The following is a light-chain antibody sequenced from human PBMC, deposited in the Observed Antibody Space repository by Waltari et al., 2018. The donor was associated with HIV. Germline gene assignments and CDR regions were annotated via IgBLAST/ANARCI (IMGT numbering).Light chain of an antibody. CDR3: MQGLQTPWT. J-gene: IGKJ1*01. CDR1: QCLVSTNRNTY. Sequence: IVLTQSPPSLPVTPGAAAPISSRSSQCLVSTNRNTYFAWYLQKPGQSPQLLIYLVSNRASGVPDRFSGSGSGTDFTLTISRVEAEDVGVYYCMQGLQTPWTFGQGTKVEIK. V-gene: IGKV2-28*01. CDR2: LVS.